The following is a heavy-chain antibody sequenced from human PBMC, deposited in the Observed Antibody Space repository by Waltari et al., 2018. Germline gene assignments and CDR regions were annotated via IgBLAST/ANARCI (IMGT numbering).Heavy chain of an antibody. D-gene: IGHD6-13*01. J-gene: IGHJ4*02. Sequence: QEHLVESGVGVVKPGRSRRLSCAGAGIPLSRYAIHWVRQTPAKGQEWVAVTSYDGENKNYGDSVKGRFTISRDNSKNTVYLQMDSLSTEDTAVYYCAALAAAGPADYWGQGALVTVSS. CDR2: TSYDGENK. CDR3: AALAAAGPADY. CDR1: GIPLSRYA. V-gene: IGHV3-30*03.